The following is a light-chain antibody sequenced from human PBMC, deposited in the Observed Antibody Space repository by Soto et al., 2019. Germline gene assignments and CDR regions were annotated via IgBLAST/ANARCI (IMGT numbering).Light chain of an antibody. CDR3: AAWDDSLNAVV. V-gene: IGLV1-44*01. Sequence: QTVVTQPPSASGTPGQRVTISCSGGSSNIGSNTVNWYQQLPGTAPNLLIYSNNQRPSGVPDRFSGSKSGTSASLAIRGLQSEDEADYYCAAWDDSLNAVVFGGGTKVTVL. J-gene: IGLJ2*01. CDR2: SNN. CDR1: SSNIGSNT.